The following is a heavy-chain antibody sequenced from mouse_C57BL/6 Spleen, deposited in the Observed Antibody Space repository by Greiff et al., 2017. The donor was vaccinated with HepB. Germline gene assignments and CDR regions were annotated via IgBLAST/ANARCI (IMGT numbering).Heavy chain of an antibody. D-gene: IGHD2-1*01. CDR3: ARDYGNPDY. CDR2: IDPSDSNT. V-gene: IGHV1-50*01. Sequence: QVHVKQPGAELVKPGASVKLSCKASGYTFTSYWMQWVKQRPGQGLEWIGEIDPSDSNTNYNQKFKGKATLTVDTSSSTAYMQLRSLTSADSAVYYCARDYGNPDYWGQGTTLTVSS. J-gene: IGHJ2*01. CDR1: GYTFTSYW.